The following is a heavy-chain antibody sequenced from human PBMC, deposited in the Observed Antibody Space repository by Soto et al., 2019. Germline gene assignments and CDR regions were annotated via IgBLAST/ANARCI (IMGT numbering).Heavy chain of an antibody. D-gene: IGHD3-22*01. V-gene: IGHV1-46*01. CDR1: GYTFTSYY. CDR3: ASEYYYDSRGHYGMDV. J-gene: IGHJ6*02. CDR2: INPSGGST. Sequence: WASVKVSCKASGYTFTSYYMHWVRQAPGQGLEWMGIINPSGGSTSYAQKFQGRVTMTRDTSTSTVYMELSSLRSEDTAVYYCASEYYYDSRGHYGMDVWGQGTTVTVSS.